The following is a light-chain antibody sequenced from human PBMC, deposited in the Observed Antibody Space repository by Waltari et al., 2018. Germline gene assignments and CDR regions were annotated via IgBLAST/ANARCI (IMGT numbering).Light chain of an antibody. Sequence: EIVLTLSPGTLSLSPGERATLSCRASQSVSSNYLAWYQQKPGQAPRLLIYGASSRATGIPDRFSGSGSGTDFTLTISRLEPEDFAVYYCQQYGSSPTFGQGTRLEIK. V-gene: IGKV3-20*01. CDR2: GAS. CDR3: QQYGSSPT. CDR1: QSVSSNY. J-gene: IGKJ5*01.